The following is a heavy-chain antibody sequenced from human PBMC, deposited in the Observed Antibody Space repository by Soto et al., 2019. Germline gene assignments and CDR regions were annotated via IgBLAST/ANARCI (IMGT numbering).Heavy chain of an antibody. Sequence: VASVKVSCKASGFTFTSSAVQWVRQARGQRLEWIGWIVVGSGNTNYAQKFQERVTITRDMSTSTAYMELSSLRSEDTAVYYCAAGPQVPHYDFWSGYYYGMDVWGQGTTVTVSS. J-gene: IGHJ6*02. D-gene: IGHD3-3*01. CDR3: AAGPQVPHYDFWSGYYYGMDV. CDR2: IVVGSGNT. CDR1: GFTFTSSA. V-gene: IGHV1-58*01.